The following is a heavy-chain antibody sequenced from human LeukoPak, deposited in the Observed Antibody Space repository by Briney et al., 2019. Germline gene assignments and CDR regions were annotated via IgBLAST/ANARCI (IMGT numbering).Heavy chain of an antibody. CDR3: ASIGGVTPSGYYYYYYGMDV. J-gene: IGHJ6*02. V-gene: IGHV3-23*01. D-gene: IGHD4-4*01. CDR2: ISGSGGST. Sequence: PGGSLRLSCAASGFTFSSYAMSWVRQAPGKGLEWVSAISGSGGSTYYADSVKGRFTISRDNSKNTLYLQMNSLRAEDTAVYYCASIGGVTPSGYYYYYYGMDVWGQGTTVTVSS. CDR1: GFTFSSYA.